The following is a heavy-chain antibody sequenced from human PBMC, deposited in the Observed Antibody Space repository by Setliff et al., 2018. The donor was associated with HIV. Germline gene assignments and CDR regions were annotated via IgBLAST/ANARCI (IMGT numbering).Heavy chain of an antibody. V-gene: IGHV3-30*02. CDR1: GFTFSSYG. Sequence: GESLRLSCAAYGFTFSSYGMHWVRQAPGKGLEWVAFIRYDGSNKYYADSVKGRFTISRDNSKNTLYLQMNSLRAGDTAVYYCAKIQNPQGYYYDSSGYYPHPGSPDYWGQGTLVTVSS. J-gene: IGHJ4*02. CDR2: IRYDGSNK. CDR3: AKIQNPQGYYYDSSGYYPHPGSPDY. D-gene: IGHD3-22*01.